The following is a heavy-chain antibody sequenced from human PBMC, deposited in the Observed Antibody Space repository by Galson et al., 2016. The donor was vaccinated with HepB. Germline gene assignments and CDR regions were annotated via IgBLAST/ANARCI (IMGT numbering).Heavy chain of an antibody. CDR1: GYTFSDYG. CDR3: ERVGVHSHGYMSTWSDF. D-gene: IGHD5-18*01. J-gene: IGHJ4*02. CDR2: SSNYNGNI. V-gene: IGHV1-18*01. Sequence: SVKVSCKASGYTFSDYGISWVRQAPGQGLEWMGWSSNYNGNINYAQKFQGRVTMTTDTSTSTAYMELRSLRSDDSAVYYCERVGVHSHGYMSTWSDFWGQGTLVTVSS.